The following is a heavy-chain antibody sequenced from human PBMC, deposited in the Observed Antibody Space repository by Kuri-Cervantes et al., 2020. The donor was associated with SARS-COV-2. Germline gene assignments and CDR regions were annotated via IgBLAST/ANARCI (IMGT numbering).Heavy chain of an antibody. CDR2: ISAYNGNT. CDR3: ARDVAMVGGVINRYYYYYYGMDV. D-gene: IGHD3-10*01. CDR1: GYTFSSSA. J-gene: IGHJ6*02. V-gene: IGHV1-18*01. Sequence: ASVKVSCKASGYTFSSSAISWVRQAPGQGLEWMGWISAYNGNTNYAQKLQGRVTMTTDTSTSTAYMELRSLRSDDTAVYYCARDVAMVGGVINRYYYYYYGMDVWGQGTTVTVSS.